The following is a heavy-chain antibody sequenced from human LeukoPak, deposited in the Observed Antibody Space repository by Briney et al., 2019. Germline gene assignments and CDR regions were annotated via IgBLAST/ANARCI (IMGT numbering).Heavy chain of an antibody. Sequence: ASVKVSCKASGYTFTGYYMHWVRQAPGQGLEWMGWINPNSGGTNYAQKFQGRVTMTRDTSISTTYMELSRLRSDDTAVYYCARDRAHGVPAAYWGLGTLVTVSS. J-gene: IGHJ4*02. CDR3: ARDRAHGVPAAY. D-gene: IGHD3-10*01. CDR2: INPNSGGT. CDR1: GYTFTGYY. V-gene: IGHV1-2*02.